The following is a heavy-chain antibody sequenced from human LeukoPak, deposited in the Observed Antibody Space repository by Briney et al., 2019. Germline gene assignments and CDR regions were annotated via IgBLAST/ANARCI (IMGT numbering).Heavy chain of an antibody. V-gene: IGHV4-34*01. J-gene: IGHJ4*02. CDR1: GVSFNNYY. D-gene: IGHD4-17*01. CDR3: TRMTTGHDY. CDR2: INHSGYT. Sequence: SETLSLTCAVSGVSFNNYYWSWVRQTPGKGLEWIGEINHSGYTNDSPSLKSRVTLSIDTSRKQFSLTLRSVTVADTGIYYCTRMTTGHDYWGQGTLVTVSS.